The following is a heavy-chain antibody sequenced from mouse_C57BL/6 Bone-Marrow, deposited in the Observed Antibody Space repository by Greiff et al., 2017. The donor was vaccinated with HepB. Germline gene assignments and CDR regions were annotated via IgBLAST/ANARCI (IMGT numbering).Heavy chain of an antibody. CDR2: IWRGGST. CDR3: AKKTPYGSSYAMDY. J-gene: IGHJ4*01. Sequence: VQLKESGPGLVQPSQSLSITCTVSGFSLTSYGVHWVRQSPGKGLEWLGVIWRGGSTDYNAAFMSRLSITNDNSKSQVFFKMNSLQADDTAIYYCAKKTPYGSSYAMDYWGQGTSVTVSS. D-gene: IGHD1-1*01. CDR1: GFSLTSYG. V-gene: IGHV2-5*01.